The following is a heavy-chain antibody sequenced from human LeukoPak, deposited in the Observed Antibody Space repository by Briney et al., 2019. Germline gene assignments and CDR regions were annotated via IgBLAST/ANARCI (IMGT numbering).Heavy chain of an antibody. CDR1: GGSISSGGYY. CDR2: IYYSGST. Sequence: PSQTLSLTCTVSGGSISSGGYYWSWIRQHPGKGLEWIGYIYYSGSTYYNPSLKSRVTISVDTSKNQFSLKLSSVTAADTAVYYCARLGTTEKGFDCWGQGALVTVSS. V-gene: IGHV4-31*03. CDR3: ARLGTTEKGFDC. J-gene: IGHJ4*02. D-gene: IGHD4-11*01.